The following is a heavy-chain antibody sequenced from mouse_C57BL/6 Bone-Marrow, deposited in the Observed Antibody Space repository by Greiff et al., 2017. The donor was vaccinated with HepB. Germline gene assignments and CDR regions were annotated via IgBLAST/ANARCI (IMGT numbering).Heavy chain of an antibody. CDR3: ARSDSNPSWFAY. D-gene: IGHD2-5*01. CDR1: GYTFTSYW. J-gene: IGHJ3*01. CDR2: IDPSDSET. V-gene: IGHV1-52*01. Sequence: QVQLQQPGAELVRPGSLVKLSCKASGYTFTSYWMHWVKQRPIQGLEWIGNIDPSDSETHYNQKFKDKATLTVDKSSSTAYMQLSSLTSEDSAVYYCARSDSNPSWFAYWGQGTLVTVSA.